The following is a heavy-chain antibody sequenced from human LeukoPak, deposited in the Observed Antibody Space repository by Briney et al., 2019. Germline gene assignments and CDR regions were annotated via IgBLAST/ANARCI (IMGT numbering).Heavy chain of an antibody. CDR3: ARAPQATRGSFGNYHMDV. V-gene: IGHV3-73*01. CDR2: IRGAGYSDAP. D-gene: IGHD3-10*01. J-gene: IGHJ6*02. Sequence: GGSLRLSCAASGFSFSGSAIHWVRQAPGKGLEWVGRIRGAGYSDAPAYVASVRGGFTISRDDSKSTAYLQMNSLRGEDTGVYFCARAPQATRGSFGNYHMDVWGQGTTVTVS. CDR1: GFSFSGSA.